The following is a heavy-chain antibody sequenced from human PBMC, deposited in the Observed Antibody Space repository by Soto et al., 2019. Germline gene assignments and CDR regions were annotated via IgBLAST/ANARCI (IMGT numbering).Heavy chain of an antibody. CDR1: GGSISSSSYY. V-gene: IGHV4-39*01. J-gene: IGHJ4*02. Sequence: QLQLQESGPGLVKPSETLSLTCTVSGGSISSSSYYWGWIRQPPGKGLEWIGSIYYSGSTYYNPSPKGRVTKSVDTSKNPFPLKLSCVRAADTAVYYCARRQTSSWYGLWGQGTLVTVSS. CDR2: IYYSGST. D-gene: IGHD6-13*01. CDR3: ARRQTSSWYGL.